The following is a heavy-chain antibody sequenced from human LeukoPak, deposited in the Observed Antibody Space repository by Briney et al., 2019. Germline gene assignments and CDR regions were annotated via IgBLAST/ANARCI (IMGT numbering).Heavy chain of an antibody. V-gene: IGHV3-21*01. J-gene: IGHJ3*02. CDR3: ASSGWSRDAFDI. D-gene: IGHD6-19*01. Sequence: PGGSLRLSCAASGFTFSSYSMNWVRQAPGKGLEWVSSISSSSSYIYYADSVKGRFTISRDNAKNSLYLQMNSLRAEDTAVYYCASSGWSRDAFDIWGQGTMVTVPS. CDR1: GFTFSSYS. CDR2: ISSSSSYI.